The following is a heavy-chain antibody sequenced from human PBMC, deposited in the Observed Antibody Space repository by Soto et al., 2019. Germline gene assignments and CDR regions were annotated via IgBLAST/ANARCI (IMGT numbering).Heavy chain of an antibody. Sequence: PSETLSLTYTVSGGSISSGGYYWSWIRQHPGKGLEWIGYIYYSGSTYYNPSLKSRVTISVDTSKNQFSLKLSSVTAADTAVYYCARVPYYYGSGSYSNPWGQGTLVTVSS. V-gene: IGHV4-31*03. CDR1: GGSISSGGYY. CDR3: ARVPYYYGSGSYSNP. CDR2: IYYSGST. J-gene: IGHJ5*02. D-gene: IGHD3-10*01.